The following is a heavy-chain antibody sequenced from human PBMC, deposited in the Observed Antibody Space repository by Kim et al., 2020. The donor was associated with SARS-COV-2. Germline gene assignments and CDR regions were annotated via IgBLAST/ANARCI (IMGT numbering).Heavy chain of an antibody. D-gene: IGHD6-6*01. CDR1: GYSFTSYW. V-gene: IGHV5-51*01. CDR2: IYPGDSDT. CDR3: ARTQQPVAYYYYGMDV. J-gene: IGHJ6*02. Sequence: GASLQISCKGSGYSFTSYWIGWVRQMPGKGLEWMGIIYPGDSDTRYSPSFQGQVTISADKSISTAYLQWSSLKASDTAMYYCARTQQPVAYYYYGMDVWGQGTTVTVSS.